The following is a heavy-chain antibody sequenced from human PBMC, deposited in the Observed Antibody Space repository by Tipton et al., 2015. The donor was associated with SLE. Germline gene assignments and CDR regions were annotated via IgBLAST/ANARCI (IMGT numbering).Heavy chain of an antibody. V-gene: IGHV4-31*03. D-gene: IGHD1-1*01. Sequence: TLSLTCTVSGGSISSGDYYWSWLLQYPGTGLERVGHIYYGGSTHYNPSLKSRVTISVDTSKTQFSLNLTSVTAADTAVYSYARGTKRGSGGSFDLWDSGPLVTVSS. CDR1: GGSISSGDYY. J-gene: IGHJ2*01. CDR2: IYYGGST. CDR3: ARGTKRGSGGSFDL.